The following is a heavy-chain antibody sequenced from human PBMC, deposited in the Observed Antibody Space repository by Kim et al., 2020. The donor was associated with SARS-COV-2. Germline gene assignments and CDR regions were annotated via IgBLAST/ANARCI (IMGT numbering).Heavy chain of an antibody. CDR2: K. V-gene: IGHV3-30*02. Sequence: KYYADSVKGRFTISRDNSKNTLYLQMNSLRAEDTAVYYCAKGSADIPFDYWGQGTLVTVSS. J-gene: IGHJ4*02. D-gene: IGHD2-2*02. CDR3: AKGSADIPFDY.